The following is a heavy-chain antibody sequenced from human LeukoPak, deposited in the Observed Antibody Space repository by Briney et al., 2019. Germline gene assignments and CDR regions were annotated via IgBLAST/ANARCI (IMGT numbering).Heavy chain of an antibody. Sequence: GGSLRLSCAASGFTFSSYGMHWVRQAPGKGLEWVAVIWYDGSNKYYADPVKGRFTISRDNSKNTLYLQMNSLRAEDTAVYYCARASEDSSSWYGFDHWGQGTLVTVSS. CDR2: IWYDGSNK. V-gene: IGHV3-33*01. CDR3: ARASEDSSSWYGFDH. CDR1: GFTFSSYG. D-gene: IGHD6-13*01. J-gene: IGHJ4*02.